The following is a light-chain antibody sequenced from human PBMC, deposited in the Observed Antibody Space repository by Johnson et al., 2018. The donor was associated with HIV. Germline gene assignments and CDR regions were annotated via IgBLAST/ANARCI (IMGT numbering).Light chain of an antibody. CDR3: GTWYSSLSAGV. Sequence: QSVLTQPPSVSAAPGQKVTISCSGSSSNIGNNYVSWYQQLPGTAPKLLIYENNKRPSGIPDRFSCSKSGTSATLGITGLQTGDEADYYCGTWYSSLSAGVFGAGTKATVL. V-gene: IGLV1-51*02. CDR2: ENN. J-gene: IGLJ1*01. CDR1: SSNIGNNY.